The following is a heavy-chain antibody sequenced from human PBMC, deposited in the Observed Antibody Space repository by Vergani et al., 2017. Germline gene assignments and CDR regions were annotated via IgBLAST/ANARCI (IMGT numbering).Heavy chain of an antibody. J-gene: IGHJ4*02. CDR1: GDTFSTYA. V-gene: IGHV3-23*04. D-gene: IGHD1-26*01. CDR3: VKDAGSYENFFDS. CDR2: LTGGGGST. Sequence: VQLVQSGAEVKKPGSSVKVSCKASGDTFSTYAMHWVRQAPGKGREWVSALTGGGGSTYYADSFKGRFIISRDNSRDTLYLQMNSLRPEDTATYYCVKDAGSYENFFDSWGQGTLVTVSS.